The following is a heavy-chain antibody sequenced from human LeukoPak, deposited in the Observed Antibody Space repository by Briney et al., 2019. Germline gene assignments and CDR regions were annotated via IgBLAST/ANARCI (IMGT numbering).Heavy chain of an antibody. CDR1: GGSISSSNW. V-gene: IGHV4-4*02. D-gene: IGHD2-2*01. J-gene: IGHJ4*02. CDR3: ARDPHCSSTTCPYDY. Sequence: PSGTLSLTCAVSGGSISSSNWWSWVRQPPGKGLEWIGEIYHRGITNYNPSLKSRVTMSVDKSKNQFSLTLSSVTAADTAVYYCARDPHCSSTTCPYDYWGQGTLVTVSS. CDR2: IYHRGIT.